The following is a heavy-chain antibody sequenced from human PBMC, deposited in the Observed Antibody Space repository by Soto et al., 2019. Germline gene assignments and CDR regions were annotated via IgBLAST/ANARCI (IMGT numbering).Heavy chain of an antibody. Sequence: ASVKVSCKASGYTFTSYDINWVRQATGQGLEWMGWMNPNSGNTGYAQKFQGRVTMTRNTSISTAYMELSSLRSEDTAVYYCARFFRFWGCLGPQTCSAPGGQETLVPVSS. CDR1: GYTFTSYD. J-gene: IGHJ5*02. CDR3: ARFFRFWGCLGPQTCSAP. CDR2: MNPNSGNT. D-gene: IGHD3-3*01. V-gene: IGHV1-8*01.